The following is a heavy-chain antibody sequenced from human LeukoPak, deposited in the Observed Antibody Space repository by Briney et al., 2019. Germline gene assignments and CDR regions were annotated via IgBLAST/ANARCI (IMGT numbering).Heavy chain of an antibody. J-gene: IGHJ4*02. CDR1: GFTFSSYG. CDR3: ARDASGMAAAGTSDY. CDR2: IWYDGSNK. V-gene: IGHV3-33*01. Sequence: GGSLRLSCAASGFTFSSYGMHWVRQAPGKGLEWVAVIWYDGSNKYYADSVKGRFTISRDNSKNTLYLQMNSLRAEDTAVYYCARDASGMAAAGTSDYWGQGTLVTVSS. D-gene: IGHD6-13*01.